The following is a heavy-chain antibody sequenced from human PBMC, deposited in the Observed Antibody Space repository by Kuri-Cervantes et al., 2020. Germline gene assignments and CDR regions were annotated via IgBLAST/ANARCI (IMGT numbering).Heavy chain of an antibody. CDR2: ISSSSSYI. J-gene: IGHJ4*02. CDR3: ASWFGELPVDY. CDR1: GFTFSSYS. Sequence: GESLKISCAASGFTFSSYSMHWVRQAPGKGLEWVSSISSSSSYIYYTVSVKGRFTISRDNAKNSLFLQMNSLRAEDTAVYYCASWFGELPVDYWGQGTLVTVSS. V-gene: IGHV3-21*01. D-gene: IGHD3-10*01.